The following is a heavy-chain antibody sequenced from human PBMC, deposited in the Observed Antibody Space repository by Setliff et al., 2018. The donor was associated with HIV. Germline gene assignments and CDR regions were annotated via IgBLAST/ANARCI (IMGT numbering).Heavy chain of an antibody. J-gene: IGHJ3*02. Sequence: LSLTCTVSGGSISSSSYYWDWIRQPPGKGLEWIGSIYYGGSTYYNPSLKSRVAISVDTSKNQFSLKLSSVTAADTAVYYCARRLRYFDPSFDIWGQGTLVTVSS. CDR3: ARRLRYFDPSFDI. CDR1: GGSISSSSYY. D-gene: IGHD3-9*01. CDR2: IYYGGST. V-gene: IGHV4-39*01.